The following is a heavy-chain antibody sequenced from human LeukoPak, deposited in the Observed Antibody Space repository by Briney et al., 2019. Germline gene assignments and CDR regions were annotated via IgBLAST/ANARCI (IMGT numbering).Heavy chain of an antibody. CDR2: INPNSGAT. CDR1: GYTFSGHY. Sequence: ASVKVSCKASGYTFSGHYMHWVRLAPGQGPEWMGWINPNSGATNYAQKFQGRVTMTRDTSISTAFMELSRLRSDDTAVYYCARDGYYSSSWEDFDYWGQGTLVTVSS. CDR3: ARDGYYSSSWEDFDY. D-gene: IGHD6-13*01. V-gene: IGHV1-2*02. J-gene: IGHJ4*02.